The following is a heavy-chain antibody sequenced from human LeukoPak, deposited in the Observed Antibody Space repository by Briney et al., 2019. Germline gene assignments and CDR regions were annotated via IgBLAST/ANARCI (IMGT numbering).Heavy chain of an antibody. CDR2: ISAYNGNT. D-gene: IGHD3-22*01. CDR1: GYTFTSYG. J-gene: IGHJ4*02. V-gene: IGHV1-18*01. CDR3: ARAHGYDSSGYSEAYFDY. Sequence: ASVKVSCKASGYTFTSYGISWVRQAPGQGLEWMGWISAYNGNTNYAQKLQGRVTMTTDTSTSTAYMELRSLRSDDTAVYYCARAHGYDSSGYSEAYFDYWGQGTLATVSS.